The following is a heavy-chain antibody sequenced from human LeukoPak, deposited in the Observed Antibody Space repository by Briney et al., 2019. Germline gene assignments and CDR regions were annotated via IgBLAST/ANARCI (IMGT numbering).Heavy chain of an antibody. V-gene: IGHV3-21*01. CDR1: GFTFSSYS. CDR3: ARAQAPSEGYCSGY. J-gene: IGHJ4*02. Sequence: GGSLRLSCAASGFTFSSYSMNWVRQAPGKGLEWVSSISNSSSYIYYADSVKGRFTISRDNAKNSLYLQMNSLRAEDTAVYYCARAQAPSEGYCSGYWGQGTLVTVSS. CDR2: ISNSSSYI. D-gene: IGHD2-15*01.